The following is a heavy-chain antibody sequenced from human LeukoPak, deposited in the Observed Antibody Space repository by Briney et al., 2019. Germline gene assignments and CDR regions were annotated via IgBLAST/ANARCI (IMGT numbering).Heavy chain of an antibody. V-gene: IGHV1-8*01. CDR1: GYTFTSYD. CDR2: MNPNSGNT. D-gene: IGHD1-14*01. CDR3: ATGPGGVTSFDY. Sequence: ASVKVSCKASGYTFTSYDINWVRQATGQGLEWMGWMNPNSGNTGYAQKFQGRVTVTEDTSTDTAYMELSSLRSEDTAVYYCATGPGGVTSFDYWGQGTLVTVSS. J-gene: IGHJ4*02.